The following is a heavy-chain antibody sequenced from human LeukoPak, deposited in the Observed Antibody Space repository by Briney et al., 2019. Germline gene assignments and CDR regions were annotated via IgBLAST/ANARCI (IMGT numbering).Heavy chain of an antibody. CDR3: ARHNWGFDY. Sequence: SETLSLTCTVSGGFISSSSYYWGWIRQPPGKGLEWIGSIYYSGSTYYNPSLKSRVTISVDTSKNQFSLKLSSVTAADTAVYYCARHNWGFDYWGQGTLVTVSS. CDR1: GGFISSSSYY. CDR2: IYYSGST. J-gene: IGHJ4*02. D-gene: IGHD7-27*01. V-gene: IGHV4-39*01.